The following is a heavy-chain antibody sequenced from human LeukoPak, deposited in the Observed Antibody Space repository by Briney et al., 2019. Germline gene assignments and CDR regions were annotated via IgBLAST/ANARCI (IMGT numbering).Heavy chain of an antibody. CDR2: INHSGST. D-gene: IGHD3-3*02. CDR3: ASRQGVGPSFVA. CDR1: GGSFSGYS. Sequence: SETLSLTCAVSGGSFSGYSWSWIRQPPGKGLEWIGEINHSGSTNYNPSLKSRVTISVDTSKNQFSLKLSSVTAADTAVYYCASRQGVGPSFVAWGQGTLVTVSS. V-gene: IGHV4-34*01. J-gene: IGHJ5*02.